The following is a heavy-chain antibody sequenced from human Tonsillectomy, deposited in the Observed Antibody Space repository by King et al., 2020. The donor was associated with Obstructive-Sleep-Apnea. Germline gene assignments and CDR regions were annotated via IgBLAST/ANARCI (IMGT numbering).Heavy chain of an antibody. D-gene: IGHD3-22*01. CDR3: ARGYYYDSSGYYYHWFDP. Sequence: QVQLQQWGAGLLKPSETLSLTCAVYGGSFSGYYWSWIRQPPGKGLEWIGEINHSGSTNYKPSLKSRVTISVDTSKNQFSLKLSSVTAADTAVYYCARGYYYDSSGYYYHWFDPWGQGTLVTVSS. V-gene: IGHV4-34*01. J-gene: IGHJ5*02. CDR2: INHSGST. CDR1: GGSFSGYY.